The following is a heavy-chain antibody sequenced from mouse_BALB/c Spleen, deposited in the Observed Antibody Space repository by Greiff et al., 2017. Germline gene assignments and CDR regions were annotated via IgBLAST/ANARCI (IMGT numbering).Heavy chain of an antibody. V-gene: IGHV14-3*02. CDR3: GSGYAMDY. Sequence: EVQLQQSGAELVKPGASVKLSCTASGFNIKDTYMHWVKQRPEQGLEWIGRIDPANGNTKYDPKFQGKATITADTSSNTAYLQLSSLTSEDTAVYYCGSGYAMDYWGQGTAVTVSA. D-gene: IGHD6-1*01. CDR1: GFNIKDTY. CDR2: IDPANGNT. J-gene: IGHJ4*01.